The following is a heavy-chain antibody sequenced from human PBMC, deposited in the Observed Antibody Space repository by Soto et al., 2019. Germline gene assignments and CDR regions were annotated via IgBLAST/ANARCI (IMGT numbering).Heavy chain of an antibody. D-gene: IGHD1-1*01. Sequence: EVQLLESGGGLVQPGGSLRLSCAASGFTFSSYAMSWVRQAPGKGLEWVSSISGYGGSTYYADSVKGRFTISRDNSQNTLYLQMNSLRAEDTAVYYCAKDLELEVFTAEYLDHWGQGSLVTVSS. CDR3: AKDLELEVFTAEYLDH. J-gene: IGHJ4*02. CDR2: ISGYGGST. CDR1: GFTFSSYA. V-gene: IGHV3-23*01.